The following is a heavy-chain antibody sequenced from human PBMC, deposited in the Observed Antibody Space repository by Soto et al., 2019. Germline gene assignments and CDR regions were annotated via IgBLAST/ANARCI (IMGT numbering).Heavy chain of an antibody. J-gene: IGHJ4*02. CDR2: IIPIFETA. Sequence: QVELVQSGAEVKKPGSSVKVSCKASGDTFDIYGLNWVRQAPGDGLEWMGVIIPIFETADYAQKFQGRVSITADKSTSTAYMELGSLTSEDTAVYYCARGGIHFADSSGHAFDSWGQGTLISVTS. CDR3: ARGGIHFADSSGHAFDS. D-gene: IGHD3-22*01. V-gene: IGHV1-69*06. CDR1: GDTFDIYG.